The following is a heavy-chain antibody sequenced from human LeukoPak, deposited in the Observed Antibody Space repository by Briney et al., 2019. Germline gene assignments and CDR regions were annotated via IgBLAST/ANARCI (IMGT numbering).Heavy chain of an antibody. CDR3: AKGSGDYGYYGMDV. J-gene: IGHJ6*02. Sequence: GGSLRLSCAASGFTFDDYAMPWVRQAPGKGLEWVSGISWNSGSIGYADSVKGRFTISRDNAKNSLYLQMNSLRAEDTALYYCAKGSGDYGYYGMDVWGQGTTVTVSS. CDR2: ISWNSGSI. V-gene: IGHV3-9*01. CDR1: GFTFDDYA. D-gene: IGHD4-17*01.